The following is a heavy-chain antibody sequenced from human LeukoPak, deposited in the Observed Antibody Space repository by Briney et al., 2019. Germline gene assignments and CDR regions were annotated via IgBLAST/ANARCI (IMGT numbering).Heavy chain of an antibody. CDR3: ARHHDHYDFWSGYYMALYGMDV. Sequence: SETLSLTCTVSGGSISSSSYSWGWIRQPPGKGLEWIGSIYYSGSTYYNPSLKSRVTISVDTSKNQFSLKLSSVTAADTAVYYCARHHDHYDFWSGYYMALYGMDVWGQGTTVTVSS. D-gene: IGHD3-3*01. V-gene: IGHV4-39*01. CDR2: IYYSGST. CDR1: GGSISSSSYS. J-gene: IGHJ6*02.